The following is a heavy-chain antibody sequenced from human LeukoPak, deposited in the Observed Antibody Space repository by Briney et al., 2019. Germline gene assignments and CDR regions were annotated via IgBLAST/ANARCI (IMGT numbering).Heavy chain of an antibody. V-gene: IGHV3-48*03. J-gene: IGHJ4*02. CDR3: GRELDWLPTLDY. CDR2: ISSSGSTR. CDR1: GFTFSTYE. D-gene: IGHD3-9*01. Sequence: GGSLRLSCAASGFTFSTYEMNWVRQAPGKGLEWVSHISSSGSTRYYADSVKGRFTISRDNAKNSLYLQMNSLRAEDTAVYYCGRELDWLPTLDYWGQGTLVTVSS.